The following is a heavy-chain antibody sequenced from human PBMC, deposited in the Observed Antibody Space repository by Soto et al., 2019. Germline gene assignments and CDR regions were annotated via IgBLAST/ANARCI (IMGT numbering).Heavy chain of an antibody. CDR3: ARVKDSAYFDY. CDR2: IYHSGST. V-gene: IGHV4-30-2*01. CDR1: GGSISSGGYS. Sequence: PSETLSLTCAVSGGSISSGGYSWSWIRQPPGKGLEWIGYIYHSGSTYYNPSLKSRVTISVDRSKNQFSLKLSSVTAADTAVYYCARVKDSAYFDYWGQGTLVTSPQ. J-gene: IGHJ4*02.